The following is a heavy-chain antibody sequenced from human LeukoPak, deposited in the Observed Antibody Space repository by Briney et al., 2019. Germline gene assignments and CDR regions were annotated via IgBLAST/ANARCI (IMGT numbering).Heavy chain of an antibody. CDR3: ARGMGYYKPHDAFDI. V-gene: IGHV4-59*01. CDR1: GGSISSYY. CDR2: IYYSGST. Sequence: KSSETLSLTCTVSGGSISSYYWSWIRQPPGKGLEWIGYIYYSGSTNYNPSLKSRVTISVDTSKNQFSLKLSSVTAADTAVYYCARGMGYYKPHDAFDIWGQGTMVTVSS. J-gene: IGHJ3*02. D-gene: IGHD3-22*01.